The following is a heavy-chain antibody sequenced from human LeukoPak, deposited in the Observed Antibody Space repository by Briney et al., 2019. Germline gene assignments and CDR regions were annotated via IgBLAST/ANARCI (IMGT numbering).Heavy chain of an antibody. J-gene: IGHJ4*02. V-gene: IGHV3-21*01. CDR3: ARGTMFPYYFDY. D-gene: IGHD3-10*02. CDR1: GFKFSSYS. Sequence: GGSLRLSCAASGFKFSSYSMKWVRQAPGKGLEWVSFIRSSSSYIYYADSLKGRFTISRDNAKNSLYLQTNSLRAEDTAVYYCARGTMFPYYFDYWGQGTLVTVSS. CDR2: IRSSSSYI.